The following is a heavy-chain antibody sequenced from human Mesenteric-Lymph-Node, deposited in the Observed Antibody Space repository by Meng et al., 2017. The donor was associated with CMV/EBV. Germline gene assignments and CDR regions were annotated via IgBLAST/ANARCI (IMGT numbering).Heavy chain of an antibody. J-gene: IGHJ4*02. V-gene: IGHV3-64*02. CDR1: GFTFRSYG. CDR2: ISGNGGST. D-gene: IGHD6-19*01. CDR3: ARDLVDIGWPYFDS. Sequence: GGSLRLSCAASGFTFRSYGMHWVRQAPGKGLEYVSGISGNGGSTYYADSVKGRFTISRDNSKNTLYLQMGSLRAEDMAVYYCARDLVDIGWPYFDSWGQGTLVTVSS.